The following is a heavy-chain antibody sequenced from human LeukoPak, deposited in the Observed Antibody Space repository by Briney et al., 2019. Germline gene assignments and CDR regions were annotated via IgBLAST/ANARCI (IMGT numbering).Heavy chain of an antibody. V-gene: IGHV1-69*04. CDR1: GYTFSSYA. Sequence: SVKVSFKASGYTFSSYAISWVRQAPGQGLEWMGRIIPNLGIANYAQKFQGRVTITADKSTSTAYMEQSSLGSEDTDVYYCARIPGSGSYYSEFDYWGQGTLVTVSS. CDR3: ARIPGSGSYYSEFDY. D-gene: IGHD3-10*01. J-gene: IGHJ4*02. CDR2: IIPNLGIA.